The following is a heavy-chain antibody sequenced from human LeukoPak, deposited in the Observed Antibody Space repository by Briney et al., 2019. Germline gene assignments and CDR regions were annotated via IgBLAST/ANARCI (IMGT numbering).Heavy chain of an antibody. Sequence: PSETLSFTCAVSGYSISSGYYWGWIRQPPGKGLEWIGSIYHSGSTYYNPSLKSRVTISVDTSKNQFSLKLSSVTAADTAVYYCAREFTMVRGVILNWFDPWGQGTLVTVSS. CDR3: AREFTMVRGVILNWFDP. D-gene: IGHD3-10*01. V-gene: IGHV4-38-2*02. J-gene: IGHJ5*02. CDR2: IYHSGST. CDR1: GYSISSGYY.